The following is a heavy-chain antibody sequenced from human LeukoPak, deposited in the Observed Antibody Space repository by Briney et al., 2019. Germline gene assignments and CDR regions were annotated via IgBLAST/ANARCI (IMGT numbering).Heavy chain of an antibody. CDR2: IYYSGCT. CDR3: ARSMVTTDRNFDH. CDR1: GGSISSYY. V-gene: IGHV4-59*12. Sequence: PSETLSLTCTVSGGSISSYYWSWIRQPPGKGLEWIGYIYYSGCTNYNPSLKSRVTISVDTSKNQFSLGLNSVTAADTAVFYCARSMVTTDRNFDHWGQGTLVTASS. D-gene: IGHD2-21*02. J-gene: IGHJ4*02.